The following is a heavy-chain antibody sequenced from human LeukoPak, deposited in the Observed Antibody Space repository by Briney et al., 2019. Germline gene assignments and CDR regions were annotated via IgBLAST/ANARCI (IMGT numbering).Heavy chain of an antibody. Sequence: GGSLRLSCAASGFTFSSYAMSWVPQAPGKGLEWVSTISKSGGSTYYEDSVKGRFTVSRDNSQDRLYLQMDSLRAEDTAVYYCANVVGGHWGQGTLVTVSS. D-gene: IGHD2-21*01. V-gene: IGHV3-23*01. CDR2: ISKSGGST. CDR1: GFTFSSYA. CDR3: ANVVGGH. J-gene: IGHJ1*01.